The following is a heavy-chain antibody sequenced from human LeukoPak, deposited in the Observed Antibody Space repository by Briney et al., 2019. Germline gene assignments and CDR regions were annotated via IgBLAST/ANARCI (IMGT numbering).Heavy chain of an antibody. V-gene: IGHV3-23*01. CDR2: VSNSGGST. Sequence: GGSVRLSCAASGFTFSSYGMHWIRQAPGKGLEWVSVVSNSGGSTYYADSVKGRFTISRDNSKNTMYLQMNSLRAEDTAVYYCAKGYCVNDKCSNYDYWGQGTLVTVSS. D-gene: IGHD2-8*01. CDR1: GFTFSSYG. J-gene: IGHJ4*02. CDR3: AKGYCVNDKCSNYDY.